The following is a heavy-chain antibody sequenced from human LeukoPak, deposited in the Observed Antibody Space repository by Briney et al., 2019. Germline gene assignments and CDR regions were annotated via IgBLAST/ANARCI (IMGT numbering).Heavy chain of an antibody. CDR3: ARDTPYCSSTSCYPSHFDY. J-gene: IGHJ4*02. CDR2: INPSGGST. CDR1: GYTFTSYY. V-gene: IGHV1-46*01. Sequence: GASVKVSCKASGYTFTSYYMHWVRQAPGQGLEWIRIINPSGGSTSYAQKFQGRVTMTRDTSTSTVYMELSSLRSEDTAVYYCARDTPYCSSTSCYPSHFDYWGQGTLVTVSS. D-gene: IGHD2-2*01.